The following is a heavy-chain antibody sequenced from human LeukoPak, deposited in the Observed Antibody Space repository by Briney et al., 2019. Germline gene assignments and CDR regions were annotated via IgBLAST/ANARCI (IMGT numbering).Heavy chain of an antibody. CDR3: ARPRIAAAGTDDAFDI. CDR2: IYYSGST. Sequence: SETLSLTCTVSGGSISSSSYYWGWIRQPPGKGLEWIGSIYYSGSTYYNPSLKSRVTISVDTSKNQFSLKLSSVTAADTAVYYCARPRIAAAGTDDAFDIWGQGTMVTVSS. CDR1: GGSISSSSYY. J-gene: IGHJ3*02. V-gene: IGHV4-39*01. D-gene: IGHD6-13*01.